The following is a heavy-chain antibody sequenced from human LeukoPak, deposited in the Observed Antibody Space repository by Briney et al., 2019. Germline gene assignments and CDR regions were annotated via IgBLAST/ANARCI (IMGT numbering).Heavy chain of an antibody. CDR3: AKDLLAYTMDTFDI. CDR1: GFTFSNYG. Sequence: AGGSRRLSWAVAGFTFSNYGMHWVSQAPGKGLEWVAFIRYDGSNKYYADSVKGRFTISRDNSKNTVYLQMDSLRPEDTAIYYCAKDLLAYTMDTFDIWGQGTMVTVSS. CDR2: IRYDGSNK. D-gene: IGHD2-2*02. J-gene: IGHJ3*02. V-gene: IGHV3-30*02.